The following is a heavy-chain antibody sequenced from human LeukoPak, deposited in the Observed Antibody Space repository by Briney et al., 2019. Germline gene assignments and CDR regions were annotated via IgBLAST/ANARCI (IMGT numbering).Heavy chain of an antibody. CDR2: ISYDETDR. CDR3: ARGAKWAYYFDY. V-gene: IGHV3-30-3*01. Sequence: GGSLRLSCAASGFTFSSYAMHWVRQAPGKGLEWVAVISYDETDRDYADSVKGRFTISRDNAKDTLYLHMNSLTAEDTAVYYCARGAKWAYYFDYWGQGTLVTVSS. CDR1: GFTFSSYA. D-gene: IGHD1-26*01. J-gene: IGHJ4*02.